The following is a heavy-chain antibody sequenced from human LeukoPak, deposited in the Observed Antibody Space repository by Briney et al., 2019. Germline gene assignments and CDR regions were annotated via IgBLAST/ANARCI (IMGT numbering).Heavy chain of an antibody. CDR2: MNPNSGNT. V-gene: IGHV1-8*01. J-gene: IGHJ4*02. D-gene: IGHD2-15*01. CDR1: GYTFTSYD. CDR3: AKIAGGYCSGGSCEVDY. Sequence: GASVKVSCKASGYTFTSYDINWVRQATGQGLEWMGWMNPNSGNTGYAQKFQGRVTMTRNTSISTAYMELSSLRSEDTAVYYCAKIAGGYCSGGSCEVDYWGQGTLVTVSS.